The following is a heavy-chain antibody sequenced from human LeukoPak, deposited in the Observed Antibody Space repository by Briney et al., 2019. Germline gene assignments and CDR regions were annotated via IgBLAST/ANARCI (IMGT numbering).Heavy chain of an antibody. J-gene: IGHJ4*02. CDR3: ARGVGATVDY. CDR1: GFTFSSYS. V-gene: IGHV1-8*03. Sequence: PGGSLRLSCAASGFTFSSYSMNWVRQAPGKGLEWMGWMNPNSGNTGYAQKFQGRVTITRNTSISTAYMELSSLRSEGTAVYYCARGVGATVDYWGQGTLVTVSS. CDR2: MNPNSGNT. D-gene: IGHD1-26*01.